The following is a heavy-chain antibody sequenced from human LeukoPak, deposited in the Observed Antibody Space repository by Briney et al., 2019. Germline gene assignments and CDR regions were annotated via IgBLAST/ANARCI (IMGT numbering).Heavy chain of an antibody. J-gene: IGHJ4*02. CDR1: GFTFSTYA. CDR2: ISASGNSP. D-gene: IGHD1-7*01. Sequence: GGSLRLSCAASGFTFSTYAMSWVRQAPGKGLDWVSGISASGNSPYYADSVKGRFSISRDNSKNTLFLQMNSLRGEDSALYYCARVRNWNYRDFDYWGQGTLVTVSS. V-gene: IGHV3-23*01. CDR3: ARVRNWNYRDFDY.